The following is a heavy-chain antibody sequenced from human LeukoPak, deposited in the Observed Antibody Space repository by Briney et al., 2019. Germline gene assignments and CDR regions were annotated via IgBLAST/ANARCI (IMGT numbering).Heavy chain of an antibody. D-gene: IGHD6-13*01. Sequence: ASVKVSCKASGGTFTSYAISWVRQAPGQGLEWMGIINPSGGSTGYAQKFQGRVSMTRDKSTNTIYMELSSLRSEDTAVYYCARESSPGTNAFDYWGQGTLVTVSS. J-gene: IGHJ4*02. V-gene: IGHV1-46*01. CDR1: GGTFTSYA. CDR2: INPSGGST. CDR3: ARESSPGTNAFDY.